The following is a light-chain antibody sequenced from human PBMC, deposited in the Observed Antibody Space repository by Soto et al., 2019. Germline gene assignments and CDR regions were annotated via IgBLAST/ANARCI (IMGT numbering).Light chain of an antibody. V-gene: IGKV1-33*01. CDR2: DAS. CDR3: QQYDNLPPFT. CDR1: QDISNY. J-gene: IGKJ3*01. Sequence: DIQMTQSPSSLSASVGDRVTITCQASQDISNYLNWYQQKPGKAPKLLIYDASNLETGVPSRFSGSGPGTDFTFTIRSLQPEDMATYYCQQYDNLPPFTFGPGTKVDIK.